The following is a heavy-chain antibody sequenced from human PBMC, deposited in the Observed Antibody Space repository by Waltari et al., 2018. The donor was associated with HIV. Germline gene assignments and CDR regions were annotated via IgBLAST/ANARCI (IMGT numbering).Heavy chain of an antibody. Sequence: QVQLVQSGAEVKKPGASVKVSCKASGYTVTDYYVHWVRQAPGQLLEWMGWINPKSGGRKFAQKFQGRVTMTWDTSITTAYMELHRLRSDDTAVYYCARRSWDLWGQGTLLTVSS. CDR3: ARRSWDL. CDR1: GYTVTDYY. V-gene: IGHV1-2*02. CDR2: INPKSGGR. J-gene: IGHJ5*02.